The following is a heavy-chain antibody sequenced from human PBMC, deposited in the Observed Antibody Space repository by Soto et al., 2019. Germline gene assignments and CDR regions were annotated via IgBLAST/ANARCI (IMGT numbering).Heavy chain of an antibody. CDR2: IYHNGRF. V-gene: IGHV4-4*02. J-gene: IGHJ5*02. CDR3: VRNDWYRFGP. Sequence: QVQLQESGPGLVNPSGTLSLTCAVSGGSITSNWWSWVRQPPGKGLEWIGEIYHNGRFHYNPSLRSRLTIAIDKSTNQLSLKLTSVTAADPAVHYCVRNDWYRFGPWGQGTLVTVSS. CDR1: GGSITSNW. D-gene: IGHD3-9*01.